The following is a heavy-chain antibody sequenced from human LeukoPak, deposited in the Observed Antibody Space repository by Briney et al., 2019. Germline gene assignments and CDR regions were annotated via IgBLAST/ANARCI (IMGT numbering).Heavy chain of an antibody. J-gene: IGHJ4*02. V-gene: IGHV4-39*01. D-gene: IGHD3-3*01. Sequence: SETLSLTCTVSGGSISSSSYYWGWIRQPPGKGLEWIGSIYYSGSTYYNPSLKSRVTISVDTSKNQFSLKLSSVTAADTAVYYCARRRFLEWLPNWNYIDYWGQGTLVTVSS. CDR2: IYYSGST. CDR1: GGSISSSSYY. CDR3: ARRRFLEWLPNWNYIDY.